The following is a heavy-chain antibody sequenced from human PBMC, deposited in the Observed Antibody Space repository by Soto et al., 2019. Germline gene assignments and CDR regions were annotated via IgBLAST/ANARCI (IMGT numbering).Heavy chain of an antibody. J-gene: IGHJ4*02. D-gene: IGHD1-26*01. CDR1: GYTFTCYY. Sequence: ASVKVSCKASGYTFTCYYMHWVRQAPGQGLEWMGWINPNSGGTNYAQKFQGWVTMTRDTSISTAYMELSRLRSDDTAVYDCARSGELLRLYYFDYWGQGTLVTVSS. CDR3: ARSGELLRLYYFDY. CDR2: INPNSGGT. V-gene: IGHV1-2*04.